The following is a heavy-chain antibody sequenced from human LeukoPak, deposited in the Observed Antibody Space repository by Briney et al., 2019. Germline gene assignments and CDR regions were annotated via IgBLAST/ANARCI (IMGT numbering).Heavy chain of an antibody. J-gene: IGHJ6*03. V-gene: IGHV4-39*02. CDR2: IYYSGST. Sequence: PSETLSLTCTVSGGSISSSSYYWRWIRQPPGKGLEWIGSIYYSGSTYYNPSLKSRVTISVDTSKNQFSLKLSSVTAADTAVYYCARDGMVRGVIYYYYMDVWGKGTTVTISS. D-gene: IGHD3-10*01. CDR3: ARDGMVRGVIYYYYMDV. CDR1: GGSISSSSYY.